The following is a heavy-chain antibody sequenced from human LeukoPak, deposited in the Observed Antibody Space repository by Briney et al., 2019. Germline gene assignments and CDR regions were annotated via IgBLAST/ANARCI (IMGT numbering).Heavy chain of an antibody. CDR1: GGSISTFY. V-gene: IGHV4-59*12. J-gene: IGHJ4*02. Sequence: SETLSLTCTVSGGSISTFYWNWIRQPPGKGLEWIGYIYSSGSTNYNPSLKSRVAISADMSKNQFSLKLTSVTGADTAVYYCAGERGEEYSSGWYKRNYFDNWGQGIRVTVSS. CDR2: IYSSGST. CDR3: AGERGEEYSSGWYKRNYFDN. D-gene: IGHD6-19*01.